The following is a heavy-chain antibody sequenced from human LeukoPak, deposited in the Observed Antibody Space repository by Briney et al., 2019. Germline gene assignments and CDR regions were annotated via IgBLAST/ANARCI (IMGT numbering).Heavy chain of an antibody. CDR3: ARDQVGALFDY. J-gene: IGHJ4*02. CDR1: GFTFSSYA. Sequence: GGSLRLSCAASGFTFSSYAMSWVRQAPGKGLEWVSGISGSGGSTYYADSVKGRFTISRDNSKNTLYLQMNSLRAEDTAVYYCARDQVGALFDYWGQGTLVTVSS. CDR2: ISGSGGST. D-gene: IGHD3-10*01. V-gene: IGHV3-23*01.